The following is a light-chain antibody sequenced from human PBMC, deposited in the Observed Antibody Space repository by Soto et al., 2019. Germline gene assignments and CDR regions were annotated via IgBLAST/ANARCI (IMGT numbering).Light chain of an antibody. CDR3: SSYAVHHIA. CDR2: DVS. V-gene: IGLV2-8*01. Sequence: QSALTQPPSASGSPGQSVTISCTGTSSDVGVYNSVSWYQQHPAQAPKLMIYDVSKRPSGVPDRFSGSKSGNTASLTVSGLQAEDEADYYCSSYAVHHIAFGTGTKVTVL. J-gene: IGLJ1*01. CDR1: SSDVGVYNS.